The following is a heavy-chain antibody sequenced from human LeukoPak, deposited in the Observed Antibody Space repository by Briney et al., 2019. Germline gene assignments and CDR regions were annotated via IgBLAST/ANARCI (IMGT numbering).Heavy chain of an antibody. J-gene: IGHJ5*01. Sequence: KPSGTLSLTCTVSAGSISSSSHHWGWIRQSPGKGLEWIGSIYSGRTTYYNPSLNSRVTISVVTSKNQFSLQLSSVTAADTAVYYCVRHDGRGGSTMGAFDSWGQGSLVTVSS. CDR3: VRHDGRGGSTMGAFDS. D-gene: IGHD3-3*01. V-gene: IGHV4-39*01. CDR2: IYSGRTT. CDR1: AGSISSSSHH.